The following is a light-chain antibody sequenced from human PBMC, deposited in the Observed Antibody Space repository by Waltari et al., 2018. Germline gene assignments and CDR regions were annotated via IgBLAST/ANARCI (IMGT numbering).Light chain of an antibody. CDR1: QSVLSSSNNKNY. J-gene: IGKJ4*01. V-gene: IGKV4-1*01. CDR3: QQYYSTPLT. CDR2: WAS. Sequence: DIVMTQSPDSLAVSLGERATIDCKSSQSVLSSSNNKNYLAWYQQKPRQPPKLLISWASTRESGVTDRFSGSGSGTDFTLTISSLQAEDVAVYYCQQYYSTPLTFGGGTKVEIK.